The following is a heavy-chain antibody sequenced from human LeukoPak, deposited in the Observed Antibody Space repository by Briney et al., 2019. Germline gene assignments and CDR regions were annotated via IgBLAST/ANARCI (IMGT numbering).Heavy chain of an antibody. CDR2: ISSSSSTI. Sequence: GGSLRLSCAASGFTFSSYSMNWVRQAPGKGLEWVSYISSSSSTIYYADSVKGRFTISRDNAKNSLYLQMNSLRAEDTAVYYCGKTIQESSGVGGDWGKGTLVTVSS. J-gene: IGHJ1*01. V-gene: IGHV3-48*01. CDR3: GKTIQESSGVGGD. D-gene: IGHD2-8*01. CDR1: GFTFSSYS.